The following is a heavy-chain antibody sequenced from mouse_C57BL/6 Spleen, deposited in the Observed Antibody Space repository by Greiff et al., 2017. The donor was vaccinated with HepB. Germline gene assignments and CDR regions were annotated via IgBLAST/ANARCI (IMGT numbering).Heavy chain of an antibody. CDR2: ISSGGSYT. Sequence: DVHLVESGGDLVKPGGSLKLSCAASGFTFSSYGMSWVRQTPDKRLEWVATISSGGSYTYYPDSVKGRFTISRDNAKNTLYLQMSSLKSEDTAMYYCARHEDYPYYYAMDYWGQGTSVTVSS. V-gene: IGHV5-6*01. CDR3: ARHEDYPYYYAMDY. D-gene: IGHD2-4*01. CDR1: GFTFSSYG. J-gene: IGHJ4*01.